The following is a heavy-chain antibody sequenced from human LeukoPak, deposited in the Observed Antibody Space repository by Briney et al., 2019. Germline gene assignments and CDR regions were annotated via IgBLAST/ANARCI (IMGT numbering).Heavy chain of an antibody. Sequence: SETLSLTCTVSSGSVTSTGYFWTWIRQPPGKGLEWIGYIYHSGSTYYNPSLKSRVTISIDRSENQFSLNLSSVTAADTAVYYCAAIWSGTYFDYWGQGTLVTVSS. CDR3: AAIWSGTYFDY. CDR1: SGSVTSTGYF. D-gene: IGHD3-10*01. J-gene: IGHJ4*02. V-gene: IGHV4-30-2*01. CDR2: IYHSGST.